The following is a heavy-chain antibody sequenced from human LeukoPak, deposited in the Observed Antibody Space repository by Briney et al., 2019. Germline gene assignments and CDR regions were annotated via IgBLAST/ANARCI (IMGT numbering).Heavy chain of an antibody. CDR3: ARDHDSSGYYPYD. CDR1: GGSFSGYY. J-gene: IGHJ4*02. V-gene: IGHV4-34*01. Sequence: SETLSLTCAVYGGSFSGYYWSWIRQPPGKGLEWIGEINHSGSTNYNPSLKSRVTMSVDTSKNQFSLKLSSVTAADTAVYYCARDHDSSGYYPYDWGQGTLVTVSS. CDR2: INHSGST. D-gene: IGHD3-22*01.